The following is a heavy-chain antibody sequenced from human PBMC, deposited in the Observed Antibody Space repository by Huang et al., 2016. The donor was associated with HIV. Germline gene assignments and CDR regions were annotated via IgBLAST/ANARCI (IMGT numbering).Heavy chain of an antibody. CDR2: IIPMFGTP. Sequence: VSCRGSGGTFNNYAISWVRQAPGQGLEWMGGIIPMFGTPNYAQKFQGRVTITADESTATAYMEVSRLRSEDTAVYYCARDPTGYHYYFDYWGQGSLVTVSS. J-gene: IGHJ4*02. V-gene: IGHV1-69*01. CDR3: ARDPTGYHYYFDY. CDR1: GGTFNNYA. D-gene: IGHD1-1*01.